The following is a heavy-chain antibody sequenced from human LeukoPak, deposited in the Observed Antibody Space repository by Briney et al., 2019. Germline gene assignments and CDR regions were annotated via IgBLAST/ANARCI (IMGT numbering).Heavy chain of an antibody. V-gene: IGHV4-61*02. CDR2: FSISGRP. Sequence: SETLSLTCTVSGASISSTFYSRTWIRQPAGQGLEFIGRFSISGRPNYNPSLKSRVNISMDTSTNQFSLRLTSVTAADTAIYFCARERIREIPSLDFWGQGTLVTVSS. J-gene: IGHJ4*02. D-gene: IGHD3-10*01. CDR3: ARERIREIPSLDF. CDR1: GASISSTFYS.